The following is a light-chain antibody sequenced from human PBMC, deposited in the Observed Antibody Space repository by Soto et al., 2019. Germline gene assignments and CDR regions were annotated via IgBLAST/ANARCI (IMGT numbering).Light chain of an antibody. CDR3: QQSGSSPLT. CDR1: QSVSSSY. J-gene: IGKJ4*01. V-gene: IGKV3-20*01. Sequence: EIVLTQSPGTLSLSPGERGTLSCRASQSVSSSYLAWYQQKPGQAPRLLIYGASSRATGTPDRFSGSGFGTQFTLTISRLEPEDFAVYYRQQSGSSPLTFGGGTKVEIK. CDR2: GAS.